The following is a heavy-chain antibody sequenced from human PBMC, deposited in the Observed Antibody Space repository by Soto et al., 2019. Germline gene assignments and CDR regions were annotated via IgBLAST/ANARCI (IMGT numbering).Heavy chain of an antibody. Sequence: QVQLVQSGAEVKKPGSSVKVSCKASGGTFSSYAISWVRQAPGQGLEWMGGIIPIFGTANYAQKFQGRVTITADDSTSTAYMELSSLRSEDTAVYYCAARDGYNALMVGMLDYWGQGTLVTVSS. CDR2: IIPIFGTA. CDR3: AARDGYNALMVGMLDY. J-gene: IGHJ4*02. CDR1: GGTFSSYA. D-gene: IGHD5-12*01. V-gene: IGHV1-69*12.